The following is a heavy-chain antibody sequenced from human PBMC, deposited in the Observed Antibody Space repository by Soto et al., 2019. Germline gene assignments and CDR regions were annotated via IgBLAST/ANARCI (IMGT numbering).Heavy chain of an antibody. CDR3: ARAYVIVVVPAARGHDAFDI. D-gene: IGHD2-2*01. J-gene: IGHJ3*02. CDR2: INPNSGGT. CDR1: GYTFTGYY. Sequence: GASVKVSCKASGYTFTGYYMHWVRQAPGQGLEWMGWINPNSGGTNYAQKYQGWVTMTRDTSISTAYMELSRLRSDDTAVYYCARAYVIVVVPAARGHDAFDIWGQGTMVTVSS. V-gene: IGHV1-2*04.